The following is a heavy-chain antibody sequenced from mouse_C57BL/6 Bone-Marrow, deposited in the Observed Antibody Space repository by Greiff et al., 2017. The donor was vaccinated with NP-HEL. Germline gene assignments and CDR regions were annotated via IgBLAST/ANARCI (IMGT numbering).Heavy chain of an antibody. V-gene: IGHV1-76*01. CDR1: GYTFTDYY. Sequence: QVQLQQSGAELVRPGASVKLSCKASGYTFTDYYINWVKQRPGQGLEWIARIYPGSGNTYYNEKFKGKATLTAEKSSSTAYMQLSSLTSEDSAVYFCARAHYYGMDYWGQGTSVTVSS. CDR2: IYPGSGNT. CDR3: ARAHYYGMDY. J-gene: IGHJ4*01.